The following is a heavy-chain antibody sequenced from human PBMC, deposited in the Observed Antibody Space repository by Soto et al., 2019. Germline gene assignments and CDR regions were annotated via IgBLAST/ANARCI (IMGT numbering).Heavy chain of an antibody. V-gene: IGHV3-23*01. CDR3: AKDREDIVVVVAAIGDFDY. J-gene: IGHJ4*02. CDR2: ISGSGGST. Sequence: LSLTCAASGFTFSSYAMSWVRQAPGKGLEWVSAISGSGGSTYYADSVKGRFTISRDNSKNTLYLQMNSLRAEDTAVYYCAKDREDIVVVVAAIGDFDYWGQGTLVTVSS. CDR1: GFTFSSYA. D-gene: IGHD2-15*01.